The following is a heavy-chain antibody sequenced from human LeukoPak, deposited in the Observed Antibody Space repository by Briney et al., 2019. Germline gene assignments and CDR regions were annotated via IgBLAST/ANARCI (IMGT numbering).Heavy chain of an antibody. CDR2: FDPEDGET. V-gene: IGHV1-24*01. Sequence: ASVKVSCKVSGYTLTELSMHWVRQAPGKGLEWMGGFDPEDGETIYAQKFQGRVTITADESTSTAYMELSSLRSEDAAVYYCASRDGYNPDYWGQGTLVTVSS. CDR3: ASRDGYNPDY. CDR1: GYTLTELS. D-gene: IGHD5-24*01. J-gene: IGHJ4*02.